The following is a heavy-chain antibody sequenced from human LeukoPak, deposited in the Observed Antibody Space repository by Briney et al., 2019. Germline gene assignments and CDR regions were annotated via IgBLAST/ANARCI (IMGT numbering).Heavy chain of an antibody. Sequence: PGGSLRLSCVASGFTFSENWMHWVRQAPGKGLAWVSHINRDGGLTNYADSVKGRFTISRDNARNTVYLQMSSLRVEDRAIYFCAREGQRLAEAGTSAFDLGGQGTLVTVSP. J-gene: IGHJ3*01. V-gene: IGHV3-74*01. CDR1: GFTFSENW. CDR2: INRDGGLT. D-gene: IGHD6-13*01. CDR3: AREGQRLAEAGTSAFDL.